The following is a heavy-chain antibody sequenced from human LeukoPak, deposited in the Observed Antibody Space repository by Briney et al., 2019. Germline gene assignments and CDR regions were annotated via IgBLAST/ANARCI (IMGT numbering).Heavy chain of an antibody. CDR2: ISAYNGNI. J-gene: IGHJ3*02. Sequence: ASVKVSCKASGYTFTSYGISWVRQAPGQGLEWMGWISAYNGNINYAQKLQGRVTMTTDTSTSTVYMELSSLRSEDTAVYYCARAGRYCSGGSCYDSVGAFDIWGQGTMVTVSS. D-gene: IGHD2-15*01. V-gene: IGHV1-18*01. CDR1: GYTFTSYG. CDR3: ARAGRYCSGGSCYDSVGAFDI.